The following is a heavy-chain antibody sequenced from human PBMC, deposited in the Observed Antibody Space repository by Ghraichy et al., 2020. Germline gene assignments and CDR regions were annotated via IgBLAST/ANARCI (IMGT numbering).Heavy chain of an antibody. CDR3: ASFFTDTVLVPGVPPEYFRH. J-gene: IGHJ1*01. Sequence: SVKVSCKASGGTFSTGTFSWLRQAPGQGLEWVGGIIPVFGTPNYAQMFQGRVTITADESTNTAYMELSSLRSDDTAVYFCASFFTDTVLVPGVPPEYFRHWVQGTLVTVSS. CDR1: GGTFSTGT. V-gene: IGHV1-69*13. D-gene: IGHD2-2*01. CDR2: IIPVFGTP.